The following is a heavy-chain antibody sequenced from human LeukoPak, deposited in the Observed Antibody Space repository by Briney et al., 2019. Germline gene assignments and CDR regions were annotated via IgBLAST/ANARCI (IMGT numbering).Heavy chain of an antibody. J-gene: IGHJ6*03. CDR3: ARGEYSSSSRYYYMDV. CDR1: GGSFSNYY. D-gene: IGHD6-6*01. V-gene: IGHV4-34*01. CDR2: INDNGRA. Sequence: SETLSLTCAVYGGSFSNYYWNWIRQPPGKGLEWLGEINDNGRANYNPSLMSRVTVSVDTSKNQFSLRLTSVTATDTAVYYCARGEYSSSSRYYYMDVWGKGTTVTVSS.